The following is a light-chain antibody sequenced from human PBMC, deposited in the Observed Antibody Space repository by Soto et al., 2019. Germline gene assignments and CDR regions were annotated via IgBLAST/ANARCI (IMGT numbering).Light chain of an antibody. CDR3: KPYKSFPLT. CDR1: QDIDSW. Sequence: DIQMTQSPSSRSASVGDRITITCRASQDIDSWLAWYQQKPGKAPKVLIYAVSSLQSGVPSRFSGSGSGRDFSLTVSSLQPEDFATSYCKPYKSFPLTFGGGNKVDIK. CDR2: AVS. V-gene: IGKV1-12*01. J-gene: IGKJ4*01.